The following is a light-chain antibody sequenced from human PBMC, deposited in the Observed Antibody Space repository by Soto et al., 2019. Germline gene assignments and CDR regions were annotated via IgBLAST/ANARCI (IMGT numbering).Light chain of an antibody. CDR2: KAS. V-gene: IGKV1-5*03. Sequence: IQLTQSPSTLSASVGERVAISCRASQSISSSLAWYQQKPGKAPNLLIYKASSLQSGVPSRFSGSGSGTEFTLTISSLQPDDFATYYCQQYTHYPYTFGQGTNLEIK. CDR3: QQYTHYPYT. CDR1: QSISSS. J-gene: IGKJ2*01.